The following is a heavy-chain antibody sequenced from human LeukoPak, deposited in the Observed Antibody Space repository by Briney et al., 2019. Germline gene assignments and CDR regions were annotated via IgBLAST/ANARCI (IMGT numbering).Heavy chain of an antibody. CDR3: ARAQTYYGSGSYLY. J-gene: IGHJ4*02. CDR1: GFTFSRYS. Sequence: GGSLRLSCAASGFTFSRYSMNWVRQAPGKGLEWVSYISSSSSTVYYADSLKGRFTISRDNAKNSLYLKMNSLRDADTAVYYCARAQTYYGSGSYLYWGQGTLVTVSS. V-gene: IGHV3-48*02. D-gene: IGHD3-10*01. CDR2: ISSSSSTV.